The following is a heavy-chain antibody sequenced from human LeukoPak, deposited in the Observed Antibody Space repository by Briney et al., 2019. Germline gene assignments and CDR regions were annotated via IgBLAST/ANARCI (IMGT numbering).Heavy chain of an antibody. CDR2: ISYDGSNK. D-gene: IGHD6-13*01. CDR3: ARDKPPAYSSSYPDAFDI. Sequence: PGGSLRLSCAASGFTFSSYAMHWVRQAPGKGLEWVAVISYDGSNKYYADSVKGRFTISRDNSKNTLYLQMNSLRAEDTAVYYCARDKPPAYSSSYPDAFDIWGQGTMVTVSS. V-gene: IGHV3-30-3*01. CDR1: GFTFSSYA. J-gene: IGHJ3*02.